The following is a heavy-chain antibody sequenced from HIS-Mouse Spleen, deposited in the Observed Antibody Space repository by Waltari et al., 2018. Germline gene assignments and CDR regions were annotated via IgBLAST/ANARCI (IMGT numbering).Heavy chain of an antibody. CDR3: ARSSGSGATHY. Sequence: QLQLQESGPGLVKPSETLSLTCTVSGGSISSSSYYWCWIRQPPGKGLEWIGSIYYSGSTYYNPSLKSRVTISVDTSKNQFSLKLSSVTAADTAVYYCARSSGSGATHYWGQGTLVTVSS. CDR2: IYYSGST. D-gene: IGHD1-26*01. V-gene: IGHV4-39*07. CDR1: GGSISSSSYY. J-gene: IGHJ4*02.